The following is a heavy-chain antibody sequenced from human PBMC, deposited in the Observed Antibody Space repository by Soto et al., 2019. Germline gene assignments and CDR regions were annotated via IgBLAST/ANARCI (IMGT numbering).Heavy chain of an antibody. CDR1: GGSISSYY. CDR3: ARHSHVSDTAMVNFDY. Sequence: QVQLQESGPGLVKPSETLSLTCTVSGGSISSYYWSWIRQPPGKGLEWIGYIYYSGSTTYNPSLKSRGNISVDSSKHQFSLKLSSVTAAATAVYYCARHSHVSDTAMVNFDYWGQGTLVTVSS. J-gene: IGHJ4*02. D-gene: IGHD5-18*01. V-gene: IGHV4-59*01. CDR2: IYYSGST.